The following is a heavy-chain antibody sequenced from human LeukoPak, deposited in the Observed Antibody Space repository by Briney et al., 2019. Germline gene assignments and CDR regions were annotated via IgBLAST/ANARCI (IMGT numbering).Heavy chain of an antibody. Sequence: SQTLSLTCTVSGGSISSGGYYWSWIRQHPGKGLEWIGYIYYSGSTYYNPSLKSRVTISVDTPKNQFSLKLSSVTAADTAVYYCARYNWNVAFDIWGQGTMVTVSS. CDR3: ARYNWNVAFDI. J-gene: IGHJ3*02. D-gene: IGHD1-1*01. V-gene: IGHV4-31*03. CDR2: IYYSGST. CDR1: GGSISSGGYY.